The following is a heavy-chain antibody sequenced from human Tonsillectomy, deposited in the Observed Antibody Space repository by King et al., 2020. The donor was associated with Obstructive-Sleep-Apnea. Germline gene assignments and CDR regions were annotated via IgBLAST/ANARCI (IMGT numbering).Heavy chain of an antibody. J-gene: IGHJ6*02. D-gene: IGHD3-3*01. CDR3: ARRSITIFGVATDNYYGMDS. CDR1: GYSFTSYW. CDR2: IDPSDSYT. Sequence: QLVQSGAEVKKPGESLRISCKGSGYSFTSYWISWVRQMPGKGLEWIGKIDPSDSYTRYNPSFEGHVSISVDQSTSTAYLQWSTLKASDTAMYYCARRSITIFGVATDNYYGMDSWGQGTTVTVSS. V-gene: IGHV5-10-1*01.